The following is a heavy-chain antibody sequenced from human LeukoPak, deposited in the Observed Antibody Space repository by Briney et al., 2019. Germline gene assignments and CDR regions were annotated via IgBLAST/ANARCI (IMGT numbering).Heavy chain of an antibody. V-gene: IGHV1-2*06. CDR3: ARFPRKTVTTNY. D-gene: IGHD4-17*01. J-gene: IGHJ4*02. CDR1: GYTFSGYY. Sequence: ASVKVSCKAYGYTFSGYYMHWVRQAPGQGLEWMGRINPNSGDTNYAQKFQGRVTMTRDTSISTAYMELSRLRSDDTAVYYCARFPRKTVTTNYWGQGTLVTVSS. CDR2: INPNSGDT.